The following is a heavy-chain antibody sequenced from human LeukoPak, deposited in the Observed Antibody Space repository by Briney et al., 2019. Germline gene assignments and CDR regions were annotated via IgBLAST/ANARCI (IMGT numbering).Heavy chain of an antibody. CDR3: AKDESTGEFAPGYFYGMGV. Sequence: PGRSLRLTCVVSGFRFDDYGMHWVRQAPGKGLEWVSGISWSGTTTGYADSVKGRFTISRDSAKNSLYLQMDSLRVEDTALYYCAKDESTGEFAPGYFYGMGVWGQGTTVTVSS. D-gene: IGHD3-10*01. CDR2: ISWSGTTT. V-gene: IGHV3-9*01. CDR1: GFRFDDYG. J-gene: IGHJ6*02.